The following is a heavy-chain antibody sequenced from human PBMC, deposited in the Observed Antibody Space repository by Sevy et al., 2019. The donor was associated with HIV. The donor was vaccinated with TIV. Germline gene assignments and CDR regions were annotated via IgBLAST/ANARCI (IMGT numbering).Heavy chain of an antibody. CDR3: AKGALIGAAGLDAFDI. D-gene: IGHD6-13*01. Sequence: GGSLRLSCAASGFTFSSYAMNWVRQAPGKGLEWVASGSGGNTYYADSVKGRFTISRDSSKNTVSLQMNSLRAEDSAIYYCAKGALIGAAGLDAFDIWGQGTNATVSS. V-gene: IGHV3-23*01. CDR2: SGSGGNT. J-gene: IGHJ3*02. CDR1: GFTFSSYA.